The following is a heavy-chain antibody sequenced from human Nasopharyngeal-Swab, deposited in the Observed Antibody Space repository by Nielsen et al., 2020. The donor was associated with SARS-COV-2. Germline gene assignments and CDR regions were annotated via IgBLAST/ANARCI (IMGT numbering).Heavy chain of an antibody. V-gene: IGHV4-39*01. CDR1: GVSMGSSRSFY. CDR3: TSSKT. D-gene: IGHD2-2*01. Sequence: SETLSLTCTVSGVSMGSSRSFYWGWIRQPPGKGLEWIGSVYNNGDTFYNPSLQSRVTISVDTSENQFSLRLTSVTAADTALYYCTSSKTWGQGVLVTVSS. CDR2: VYNNGDT. J-gene: IGHJ4*02.